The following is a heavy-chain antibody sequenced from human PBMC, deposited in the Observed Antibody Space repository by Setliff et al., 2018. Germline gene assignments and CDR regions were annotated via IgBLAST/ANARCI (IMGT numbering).Heavy chain of an antibody. CDR3: ARDRRANGIWFDP. D-gene: IGHD1-26*01. Sequence: ASVKVSCKASGYTFTGYYMHWVRQAPGQGLEWMGWINPNSGGTNYAQKLQGRVTMTTDTSTSTAYMELTSLTSEDTAIYYCARDRRANGIWFDPWGQGALVTVSS. CDR2: INPNSGGT. V-gene: IGHV1-2*02. J-gene: IGHJ5*02. CDR1: GYTFTGYY.